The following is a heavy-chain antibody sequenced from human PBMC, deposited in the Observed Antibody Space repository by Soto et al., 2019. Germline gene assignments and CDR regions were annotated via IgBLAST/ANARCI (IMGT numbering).Heavy chain of an antibody. Sequence: GGSLRLSCAASGFTFSNAWMNWVRQAPGKGLEWVGRIKSKTDGGTTDYAAPVKGRFTISRDDSKNTLYLQMNSLKTEDTAVYYCTTGVLAVAGTSGYYGMDVWGQGTTVTVSS. CDR1: GFTFSNAW. J-gene: IGHJ6*02. CDR2: IKSKTDGGTT. D-gene: IGHD6-19*01. CDR3: TTGVLAVAGTSGYYGMDV. V-gene: IGHV3-15*07.